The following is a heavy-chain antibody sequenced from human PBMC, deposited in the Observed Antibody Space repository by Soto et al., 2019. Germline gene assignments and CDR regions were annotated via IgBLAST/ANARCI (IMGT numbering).Heavy chain of an antibody. Sequence: GESLKISCQGSGYTFTGYWIGWVRQMSGEGLEWMGIIYPGDSDTRYSPSFRGQVTISADKSLSTAYLQWRSLKASDTALYFCARGIIGVSLQYRFDLWVQGTVVTVSS. D-gene: IGHD3-3*02. J-gene: IGHJ4*02. CDR2: IYPGDSDT. V-gene: IGHV5-51*01. CDR3: ARGIIGVSLQYRFDL. CDR1: GYTFTGYW.